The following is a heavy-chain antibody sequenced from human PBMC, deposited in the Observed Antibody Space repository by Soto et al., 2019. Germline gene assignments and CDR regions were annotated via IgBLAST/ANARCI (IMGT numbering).Heavy chain of an antibody. CDR1: GYTFVSNV. Sequence: ASVKVSCKASGYTFVSNVIHWVRQAPGQGLEWMGRIIPILGIANYAQKFQGRVTITADKSTSTAYMELSSLRSEDTAVYYCARDSSSWPNAFDIWGQGTMVTVSS. CDR3: ARDSSSWPNAFDI. CDR2: IIPILGIA. V-gene: IGHV1-69*04. D-gene: IGHD6-13*01. J-gene: IGHJ3*02.